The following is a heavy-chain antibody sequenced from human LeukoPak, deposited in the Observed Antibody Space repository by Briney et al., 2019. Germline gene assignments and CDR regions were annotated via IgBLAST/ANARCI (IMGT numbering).Heavy chain of an antibody. Sequence: ASVKVSFKVSGYTLTELSMHWVRQAPGKGLEWMGGFDSEDGETIYAQKFQGRVTMTEDTSTDTAYMELSSLRSEDTAVYYCATDLPLASDKGFDYWGQGTLVTVSS. V-gene: IGHV1-24*01. CDR2: FDSEDGET. D-gene: IGHD2-21*01. J-gene: IGHJ4*02. CDR3: ATDLPLASDKGFDY. CDR1: GYTLTELS.